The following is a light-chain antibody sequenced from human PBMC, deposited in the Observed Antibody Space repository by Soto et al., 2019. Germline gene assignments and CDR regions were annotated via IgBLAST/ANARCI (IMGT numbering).Light chain of an antibody. V-gene: IGKV3-20*01. CDR3: QQYGSSPRT. CDR1: QSVFNKY. Sequence: EIVLTQSPGTLSLSPGETVTLFCRASQSVFNKYLAWYQQKPGQAPRLLIYGASNRASGIPDRFSGSGSGTDFTLTISRLEPEDFAVYYCQQYGSSPRTFGQGTKVDIE. J-gene: IGKJ1*01. CDR2: GAS.